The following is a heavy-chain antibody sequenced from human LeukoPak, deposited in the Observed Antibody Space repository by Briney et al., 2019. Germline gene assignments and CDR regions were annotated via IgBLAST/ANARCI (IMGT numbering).Heavy chain of an antibody. J-gene: IGHJ4*02. CDR2: INYRGST. CDR1: GGSINSGDFH. V-gene: IGHV4-30-4*01. Sequence: SETLSLTCSVSGGSINSGDFHWSWVRQSPGKGLEWIGYINYRGSTDNNSSLKSRLIISVDTSKNHFSLKLNSVTAADTAVYYCASLGGYYNYWGQGRLVIVSS. CDR3: ASLGGYYNY. D-gene: IGHD3-22*01.